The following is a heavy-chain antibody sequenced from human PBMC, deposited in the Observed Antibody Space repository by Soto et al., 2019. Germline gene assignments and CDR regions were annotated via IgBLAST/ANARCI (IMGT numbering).Heavy chain of an antibody. V-gene: IGHV3-23*01. CDR2: ISGSGGST. CDR1: GFTFSSYA. CDR3: AKDQCSSTSCPPWY. J-gene: IGHJ4*02. Sequence: GSLRLSCAASGFTFSSYAMRWVRQTPGKGLEWVSAISGSGGSTYYADSVKGRFTISRDNSKNTLYLQMNSLRAEDTAVYYCAKDQCSSTSCPPWYWGQGTLVTVSS. D-gene: IGHD2-2*01.